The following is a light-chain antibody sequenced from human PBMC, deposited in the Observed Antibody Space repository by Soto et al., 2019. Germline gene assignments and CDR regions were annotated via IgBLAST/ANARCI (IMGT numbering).Light chain of an antibody. CDR3: CSNAVSGTYV. J-gene: IGLJ1*01. CDR2: EGN. V-gene: IGLV2-23*01. CDR1: RSDV. Sequence: QSALTQPASVSRSPGQSITISCTGTRSDVSWYQQHPGKAPKLMIYEGNKLPSGFSHRFSGSRSGNTAALTISGLQAEDEADYYCCSNAVSGTYVFGTGTQLTVL.